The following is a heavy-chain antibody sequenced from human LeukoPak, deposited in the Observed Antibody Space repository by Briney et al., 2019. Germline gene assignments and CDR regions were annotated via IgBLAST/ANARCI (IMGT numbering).Heavy chain of an antibody. V-gene: IGHV4-59*01. CDR1: GGALSSDY. D-gene: IGHD2-2*01. CDR3: ARYIRGPDYYIDV. Sequence: SETLSLTCTASGGALSSDYWSWIRQPPGKGLQWIGYVSYSGSTNYNPSLSSRLTISLDTPKNRFSLNLYSVTAADTAIYFCARYIRGPDYYIDVWGKGTTVAVSS. J-gene: IGHJ6*03. CDR2: VSYSGST.